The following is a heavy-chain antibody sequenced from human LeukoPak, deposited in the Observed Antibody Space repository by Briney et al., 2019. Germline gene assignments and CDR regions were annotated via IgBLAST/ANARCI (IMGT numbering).Heavy chain of an antibody. V-gene: IGHV1-18*01. J-gene: IGHJ4*02. CDR1: GYTFTNYG. D-gene: IGHD3-9*01. CDR2: ISTYDDNI. CDR3: ARETYSNILTGTDY. Sequence: VASVKVSCKASGYTFTNYGITWVRQAPGQGLEWLGWISTYDDNIKYAQSLQGRLTLTIDTSTSTAYMELRSLTSDDTAVYYCARETYSNILTGTDYWGPGTLVTVSS.